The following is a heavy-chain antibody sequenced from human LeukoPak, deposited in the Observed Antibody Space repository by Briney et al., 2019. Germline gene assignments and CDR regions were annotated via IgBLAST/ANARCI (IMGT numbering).Heavy chain of an antibody. CDR2: ISASVTST. CDR3: AKEPHYDFWSGPPGY. Sequence: GGSLRLSCAASGFTFTSYAMTWVRQAPGKGLEWVSGISASVTSTYYADSVKGRFTISRDNSKSTLYLQMNSLRAEDTAVYYCAKEPHYDFWSGPPGYWGQGTLVTVSS. V-gene: IGHV3-23*01. J-gene: IGHJ4*02. CDR1: GFTFTSYA. D-gene: IGHD3-3*01.